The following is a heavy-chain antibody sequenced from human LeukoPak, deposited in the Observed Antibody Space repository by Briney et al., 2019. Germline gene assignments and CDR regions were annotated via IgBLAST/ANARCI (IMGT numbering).Heavy chain of an antibody. D-gene: IGHD2-15*01. CDR3: AKDRRKDIVVVVAAQPDFDY. CDR1: GFTFSSYG. Sequence: SGGTLRLSCAASGFTFSSYGMSWVRQAPGKGLEWVSAISGSGGSTYFADSVKGRFTISRDNSKNTLYLQMNSLRAEDTAVYYCAKDRRKDIVVVVAAQPDFDYWGQGTLVTVSS. V-gene: IGHV3-23*01. CDR2: ISGSGGST. J-gene: IGHJ4*02.